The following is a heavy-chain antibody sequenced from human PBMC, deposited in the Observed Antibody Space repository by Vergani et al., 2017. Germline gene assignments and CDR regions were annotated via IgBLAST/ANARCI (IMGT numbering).Heavy chain of an antibody. J-gene: IGHJ4*02. CDR2: IKEDGSEK. V-gene: IGHV3-7*03. Sequence: EVQLVESGGGLVQPGGSLRLSCAASGFIFSSYWMHWVRQAPGKGLEWVAAIKEDGSEKQYVDSVKGRFTISRDNAKKSLYLQMNSLRAEDTAVYYCAKDPQVLRYFDWLSHFDYWGQGTLVTVSS. CDR3: AKDPQVLRYFDWLSHFDY. CDR1: GFIFSSYW. D-gene: IGHD3-9*01.